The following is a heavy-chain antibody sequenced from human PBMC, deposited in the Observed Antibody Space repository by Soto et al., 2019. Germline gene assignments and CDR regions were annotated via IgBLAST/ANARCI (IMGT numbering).Heavy chain of an antibody. D-gene: IGHD4-17*01. CDR3: AKDPNGDYVGAFDS. CDR2: IGGSGIIT. J-gene: IGHJ4*02. V-gene: IGHV3-23*01. CDR1: GFSFSSSA. Sequence: GGSLRLSCRASGFSFSSSAMTWVRQAPGKGLEWVSSIGGSGIITYYTDSVKGRFTISRDNSGNTLFLHMNSLRADDTAVYYCAKDPNGDYVGAFDSWGQGTLVTVS.